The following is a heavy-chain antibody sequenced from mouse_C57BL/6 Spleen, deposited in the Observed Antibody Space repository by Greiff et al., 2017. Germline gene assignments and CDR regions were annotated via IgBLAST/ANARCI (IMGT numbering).Heavy chain of an antibody. V-gene: IGHV5-6*01. CDR3: ARKGAYYSNLYAMDY. CDR1: GFTFSSYG. J-gene: IGHJ4*01. Sequence: EVKVVESGGDLVKPGGSLKLSCAASGFTFSSYGMSWVRQTPDKRLEWVATISSGGSYTYYPDSVKGRFTISRDNAKNTLYLQMSSLKSEDTAMYYCARKGAYYSNLYAMDYWGQGTSVTVSS. D-gene: IGHD2-5*01. CDR2: ISSGGSYT.